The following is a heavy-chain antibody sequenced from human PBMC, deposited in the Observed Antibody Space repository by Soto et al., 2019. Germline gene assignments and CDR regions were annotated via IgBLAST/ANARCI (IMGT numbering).Heavy chain of an antibody. CDR3: ARRISNWNYEDY. J-gene: IGHJ4*02. CDR2: ISAYNGNT. CDR1: GYTFASYG. V-gene: IGHV1-18*01. Sequence: ASVKVSCTASGYTFASYGISWVRQAPGQGLEWMGWISAYNGNTNYAQKLQGRVTMTTDTSTSTAYMELRSLRSDDTAVYYCARRISNWNYEDYWGQGTLVTVSS. D-gene: IGHD1-7*01.